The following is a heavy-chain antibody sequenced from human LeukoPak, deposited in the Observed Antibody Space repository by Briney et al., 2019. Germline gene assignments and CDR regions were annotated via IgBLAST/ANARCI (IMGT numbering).Heavy chain of an antibody. CDR1: GFTFSSYE. V-gene: IGHV3-48*03. CDR2: ISSSGSTI. J-gene: IGHJ4*02. CDR3: ARGIQLWFLDY. Sequence: GGSLRLSCAASGFTFSSYEMNWVRQAPGKGLEWVSYISSSGSTIYYADSVKGRFTISRDNAKNSLYLQMNSLRAEDTAVYYCARGIQLWFLDYWGQGTLVTVSS. D-gene: IGHD5-18*01.